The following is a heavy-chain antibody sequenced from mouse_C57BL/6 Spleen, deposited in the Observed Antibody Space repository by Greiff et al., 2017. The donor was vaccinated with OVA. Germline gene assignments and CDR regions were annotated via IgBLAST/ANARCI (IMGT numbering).Heavy chain of an antibody. CDR2: ISRGSSTI. V-gene: IGHV5-17*01. Sequence: EVQLVESGGGLVKPGGSLKLSCAASGFTFSDYGMHWVRQAPETGLVWVAYISRGSSTIYFADTVKGRFSISSDNATHTLLLQMTSLMSEDTAMYYCARGATVVAYYYAVDYWGQGTSGTVSS. D-gene: IGHD1-1*01. CDR1: GFTFSDYG. J-gene: IGHJ4*01. CDR3: ARGATVVAYYYAVDY.